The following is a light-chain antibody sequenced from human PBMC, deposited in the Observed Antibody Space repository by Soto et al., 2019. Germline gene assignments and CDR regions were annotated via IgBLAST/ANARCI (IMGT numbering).Light chain of an antibody. J-gene: IGKJ3*01. CDR3: QHRV. Sequence: DIQMTQSPSTLSASVGDRVTITCRASQDISTWLAWYQQRPGKAPHLLIYDASRLQSGVPSRFTGSGSGTEFTLTVSSLQPDDFATYYFQHRVFGPGTTLEIK. V-gene: IGKV1-5*01. CDR2: DAS. CDR1: QDISTW.